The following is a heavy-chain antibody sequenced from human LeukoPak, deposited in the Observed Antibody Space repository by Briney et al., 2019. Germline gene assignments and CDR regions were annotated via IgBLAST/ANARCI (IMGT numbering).Heavy chain of an antibody. CDR3: AKDVDIVATYFDY. Sequence: GGALRLSCAAPGFTLWSYAMSGVRHAPGEGGEWVSAISGSGGSTYYADSVKGRFTISRDNSKNTLYLQMNSLRAEDTAVYYCAKDVDIVATYFDYWGQGTLVTVSS. CDR1: GFTLWSYA. CDR2: ISGSGGST. J-gene: IGHJ4*02. D-gene: IGHD5-12*01. V-gene: IGHV3-23*01.